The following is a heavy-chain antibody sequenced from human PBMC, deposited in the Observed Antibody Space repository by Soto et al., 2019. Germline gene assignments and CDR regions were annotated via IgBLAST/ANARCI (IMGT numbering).Heavy chain of an antibody. CDR3: ARGGGRIAARNLYYYYGMDV. CDR1: GFTFSSYA. CDR2: ISYDGSNK. J-gene: IGHJ6*02. Sequence: GGSLRLSCAASGFTFSSYAMHWVRQAPGKGLEWVAVISYDGSNKYYADSVKGRFTISRDNSKNTLYLQMNSLRAEDTAVYYCARGGGRIAARNLYYYYGMDVWGQGTTVTVSS. D-gene: IGHD6-6*01. V-gene: IGHV3-30-3*01.